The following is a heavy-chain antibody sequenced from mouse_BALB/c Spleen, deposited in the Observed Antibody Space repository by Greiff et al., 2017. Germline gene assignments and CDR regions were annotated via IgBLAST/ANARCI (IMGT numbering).Heavy chain of an antibody. CDR3: ARYYGYDGAWFAY. V-gene: IGHV5-12-2*01. Sequence: EVMLVESGGGLVQPGGSLKLSCAASGFTFSSYTMSWVRQTPEKRLEWVAYISNGGGSTYYPDTVKGRFTISRDNAKNTLYLQMSSLKSEDTAMYYCARYYGYDGAWFAYWGQGTLVTVSA. CDR1: GFTFSSYT. J-gene: IGHJ3*01. CDR2: ISNGGGST. D-gene: IGHD2-2*01.